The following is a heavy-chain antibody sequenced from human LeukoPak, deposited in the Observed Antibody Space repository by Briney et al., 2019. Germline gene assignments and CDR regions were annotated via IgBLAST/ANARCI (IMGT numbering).Heavy chain of an antibody. V-gene: IGHV3-21*01. CDR2: ISSSSSYI. J-gene: IGHJ4*02. CDR1: GFTFSSYS. D-gene: IGHD3-22*01. Sequence: GGSLRLSCAASGFTFSSYSMNWVRQAPGKGLEWVSPISSSSSYIYYADSVKGRFTISRDNAKNSLYLQMNSLRAEDTAVYYCARVNDSTGLLTPIDYWGQGTLVTVSS. CDR3: ARVNDSTGLLTPIDY.